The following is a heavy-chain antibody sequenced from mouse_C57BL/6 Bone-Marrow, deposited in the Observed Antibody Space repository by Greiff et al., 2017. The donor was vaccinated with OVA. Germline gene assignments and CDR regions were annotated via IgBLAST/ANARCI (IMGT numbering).Heavy chain of an antibody. V-gene: IGHV2-2*01. J-gene: IGHJ4*01. CDR3: ARFYGYPYYYAMDY. Sequence: QVQLQQSGPGLVQPSQSLSITCTVSGFSLTSYGVHWVRQSPGKGLEWLGVIWSGGSTDYNAAFISRLSISKDNSKSQVFFKMNSLQADDTAIYYCARFYGYPYYYAMDYWGQGTSVTVSS. CDR1: GFSLTSYG. D-gene: IGHD2-2*01. CDR2: IWSGGST.